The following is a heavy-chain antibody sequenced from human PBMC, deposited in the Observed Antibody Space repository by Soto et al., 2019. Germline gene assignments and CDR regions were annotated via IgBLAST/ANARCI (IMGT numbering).Heavy chain of an antibody. D-gene: IGHD3-10*01. V-gene: IGHV1-18*01. J-gene: IGHJ6*02. CDR1: GYTFTSYG. CDR2: ISAYNGNT. CDR3: ARDTGSGSYSPAGAYYGMDV. Sequence: ASVKVSCKASGYTFTSYGISWVRQAPGQGLEWMGWISAYNGNTNYAQKLQGRVTMTTDTSTSTAYMELRSLRSDDTAVYYCARDTGSGSYSPAGAYYGMDVWGQGTTVTVSS.